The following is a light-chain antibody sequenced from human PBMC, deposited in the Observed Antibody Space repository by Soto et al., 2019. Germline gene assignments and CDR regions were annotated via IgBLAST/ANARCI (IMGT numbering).Light chain of an antibody. J-gene: IGKJ2*01. CDR3: QQSDSTPYT. Sequence: DIQMTQCPSSLSASVGDRVTITCRASQTISTYLNWYQQKPGKAPRLLIYEASSLLSGVPSRFSGSGSGTDFTLTIASLQPEDFSTYYCQQSDSTPYTFGQGTKVEI. CDR2: EAS. CDR1: QTISTY. V-gene: IGKV1-39*01.